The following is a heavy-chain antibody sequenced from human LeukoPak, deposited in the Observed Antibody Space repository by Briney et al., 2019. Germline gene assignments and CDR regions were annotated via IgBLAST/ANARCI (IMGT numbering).Heavy chain of an antibody. CDR2: INSDGSRI. CDR3: ARVETCSDTSCYSVLDS. Sequence: GGSLRLSCAASGFTFSNFYMHWVRQVPGKGRVWVSRINSDGSRIDYAASVKGRFTISRDNTKNTLYLQLNSLTAEETAVYCCARVETCSDTSCYSVLDSWGQGTLVTVSS. D-gene: IGHD2-2*01. CDR1: GFTFSNFY. V-gene: IGHV3-74*01. J-gene: IGHJ4*02.